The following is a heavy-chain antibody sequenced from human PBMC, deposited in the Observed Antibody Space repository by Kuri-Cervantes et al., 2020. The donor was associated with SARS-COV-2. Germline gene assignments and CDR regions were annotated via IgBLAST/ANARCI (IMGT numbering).Heavy chain of an antibody. CDR2: IYESGDP. CDR3: ARGSSSGWYRSKPRAFDI. CDR1: GASISSSTYN. J-gene: IGHJ3*02. Sequence: SETLSLTCTVSGASISSSTYNWGWIRQSPGKGREWIGSIYESGDPYNSSSLKSRLSLSADTSRNQFSLRLTSVTAADTSIYYCARGSSSGWYRSKPRAFDIWGQGTMVTVSS. V-gene: IGHV4-39*01. D-gene: IGHD6-19*01.